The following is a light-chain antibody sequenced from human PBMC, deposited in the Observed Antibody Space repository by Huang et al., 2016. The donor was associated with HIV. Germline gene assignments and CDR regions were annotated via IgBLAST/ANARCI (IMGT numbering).Light chain of an antibody. V-gene: IGKV1-5*01. J-gene: IGKJ1*01. CDR3: QQYDGYSWT. CDR2: DVS. CDR1: QSFTTW. Sequence: DIQMTQSPSTLSASVGDRVTITCRASQSFTTWLAWYQQKPGKAPKLLIYDVSSLESGVPSRFSGSGSGTEFTLTISSLQPDDFATYYCQQYDGYSWTFGQGTKVEIK.